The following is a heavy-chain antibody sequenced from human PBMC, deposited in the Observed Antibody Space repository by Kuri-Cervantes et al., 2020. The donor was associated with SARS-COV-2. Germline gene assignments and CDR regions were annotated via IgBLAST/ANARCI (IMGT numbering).Heavy chain of an antibody. CDR2: FSSGSTYI. CDR1: GFTFSSYS. V-gene: IGHV3-21*01. D-gene: IGHD3-22*01. CDR3: ARVVRSGYYYDY. J-gene: IGHJ4*02. Sequence: GGSLRLSCAASGFTFSSYSMNWVRQAPGKGLEWVSSFSSGSTYIYYADSVKGRFTISRDNAKNSLYLQMNSLRADDTAVYFCARVVRSGYYYDYWGQGTLVTVSS.